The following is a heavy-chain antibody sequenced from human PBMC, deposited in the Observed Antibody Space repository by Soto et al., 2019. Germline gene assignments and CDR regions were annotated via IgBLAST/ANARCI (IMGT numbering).Heavy chain of an antibody. D-gene: IGHD5-18*01. CDR1: GFTISGCS. Sequence: GSLRLSCEASGFTISGCSMNWVRQAPGKGLEWLAYITIRTGNIVYADSVRGRFTISADNAENSVFLQMNSLRDEDTAVYFCGRDRDLARDMVHADLWGQGTLVTVSS. CDR2: ITIRTGNI. J-gene: IGHJ4*01. V-gene: IGHV3-48*02. CDR3: GRDRDLARDMVHADL.